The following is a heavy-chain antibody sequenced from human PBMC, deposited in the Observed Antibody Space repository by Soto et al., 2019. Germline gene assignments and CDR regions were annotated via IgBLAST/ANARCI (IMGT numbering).Heavy chain of an antibody. Sequence: EIHLVESGGGLVQPGGSLRLSCAASGFTFSRFPMHWVRQVPGKGLVWVSHISGDGYTTKYAVSVKGRFTISRDNAENTLYLQMNSLSVEDTALYYCARDGWAAAENWGQGTRVTVSS. J-gene: IGHJ4*02. CDR2: ISGDGYTT. D-gene: IGHD6-25*01. CDR3: ARDGWAAAEN. V-gene: IGHV3-74*01. CDR1: GFTFSRFP.